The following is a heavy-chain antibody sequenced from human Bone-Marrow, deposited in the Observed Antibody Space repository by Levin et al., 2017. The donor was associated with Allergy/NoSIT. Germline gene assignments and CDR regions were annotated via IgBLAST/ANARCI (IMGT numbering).Heavy chain of an antibody. J-gene: IGHJ4*02. D-gene: IGHD3-22*01. Sequence: GESLKISCAASGFTFGHYNMNWVRQAPGKGLEWVAYISYHGSTTFYLDSVKGRFTISRDNALNSVYLQMDSLRREDTAVYYCSRDSNSSGFYYDFDYWGRGIQVTVSS. CDR2: ISYHGSTT. CDR1: GFTFGHYN. V-gene: IGHV3-48*01. CDR3: SRDSNSSGFYYDFDY.